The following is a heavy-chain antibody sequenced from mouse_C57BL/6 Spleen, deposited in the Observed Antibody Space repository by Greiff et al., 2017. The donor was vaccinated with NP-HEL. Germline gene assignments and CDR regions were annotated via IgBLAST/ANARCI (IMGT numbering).Heavy chain of an antibody. D-gene: IGHD2-4*01. CDR1: GYTFTDYY. CDR2: INPNNGGT. V-gene: IGHV1-26*01. CDR3: ARSPYYYDAY. Sequence: EVQGVESGPELVKPGASVKISCKASGYTFTDYYMNWVKQSHGKSLEWIGDINPNNGGTSYNQKFKGKATLTVDKSSSTAYMELRSLTSEDSAVYYCARSPYYYDAYWGQGTT. J-gene: IGHJ2*01.